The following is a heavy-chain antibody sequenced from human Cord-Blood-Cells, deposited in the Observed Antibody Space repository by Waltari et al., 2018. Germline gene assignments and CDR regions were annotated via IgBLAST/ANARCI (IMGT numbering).Heavy chain of an antibody. J-gene: IGHJ2*01. D-gene: IGHD3-22*01. Sequence: QVQLAQSGAEVKKPAASVKVSCKASGYTFTGYYMHWVRQAPGQGLEWMGWINPNSGGTNYAQKFQGRVTMTRDTSISTAYMELSRLRSDDTAVYYCARYYYDSSGYYARYFDLWGRGTLVTVSS. V-gene: IGHV1-2*02. CDR3: ARYYYDSSGYYARYFDL. CDR1: GYTFTGYY. CDR2: INPNSGGT.